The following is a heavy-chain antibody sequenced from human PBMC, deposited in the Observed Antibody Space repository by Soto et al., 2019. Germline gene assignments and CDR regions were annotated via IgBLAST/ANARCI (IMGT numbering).Heavy chain of an antibody. CDR2: TSAKNDDT. CDR3: SKNGAQGDLDAY. J-gene: IGHJ4*02. D-gene: IGHD2-21*01. V-gene: IGHV1-18*01. CDR1: GYTFTSYG. Sequence: ASVKVSCKASGYTFTSYGITWVRQAPGQGLEWMGWTSAKNDDTRYAQRFQGRVTLTTDTSTTTAYMELRSLRADDTAIFYCSKNGAQGDLDAYWGRGTLVPVS.